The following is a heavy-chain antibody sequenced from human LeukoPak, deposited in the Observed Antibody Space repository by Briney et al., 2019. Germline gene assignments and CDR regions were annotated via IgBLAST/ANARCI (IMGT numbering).Heavy chain of an antibody. CDR1: GFTFSSYG. D-gene: IGHD6-13*01. V-gene: IGHV3-30*02. Sequence: GGSLRLSYAASGFTFSSYGMHWVRQAPGKGLEWVALGRFTISRDNSKNTLYLQMNSLRAEDTAVYYCARDSRIAAAQGGMDVWGQGTTVTVSS. CDR3: ARDSRIAAAQGGMDV. J-gene: IGHJ6*02.